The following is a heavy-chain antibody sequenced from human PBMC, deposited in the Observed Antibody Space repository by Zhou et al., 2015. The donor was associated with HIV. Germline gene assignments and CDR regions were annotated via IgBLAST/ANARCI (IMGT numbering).Heavy chain of an antibody. CDR2: IIPIFGTS. CDR3: ASGAYYYDTGGNQGGYDAFDI. V-gene: IGHV1-69*06. CDR1: GGTFTNYA. D-gene: IGHD3-22*01. Sequence: QVQLVQSGVEVKKPGSSVKVSCKASGGTFTNYAFSWVRQAPGQGLEWMGGIIPIFGTSNYAQNFQGRVTITADKSTSTAYMELSSLRSEDTAIYYCASGAYYYDTGGNQGGYDAFDIWGQGTVVTVSS. J-gene: IGHJ3*02.